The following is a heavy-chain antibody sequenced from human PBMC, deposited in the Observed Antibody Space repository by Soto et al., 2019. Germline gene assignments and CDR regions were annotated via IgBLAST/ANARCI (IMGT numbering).Heavy chain of an antibody. J-gene: IGHJ4*02. CDR3: ARTRYHYYYDSSGYYHGGYFDY. CDR1: GGTFSSYA. V-gene: IGHV1-69*13. Sequence: SVKVSCKASGGTFSSYAISWVRQAPGQGLEWMGGIIPICGTANYAQKFQGRVTITADESTSTAYMELSSLRSEDAAVSYCARTRYHYYYDSSGYYHGGYFDYWGQGTLVTVSS. CDR2: IIPICGTA. D-gene: IGHD3-22*01.